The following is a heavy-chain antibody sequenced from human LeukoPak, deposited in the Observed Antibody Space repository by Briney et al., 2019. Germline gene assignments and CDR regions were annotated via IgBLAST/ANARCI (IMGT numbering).Heavy chain of an antibody. Sequence: GGSLRLSCAASGFSVSGDFMSWVRQAPGKGLEWVSVIYSDGSTYYADSVKGRFTISRDNSKNTLDLQMTGLRAEDTAVYYCARERGRGRDSPWFDYWGQRTLVTVSS. J-gene: IGHJ4*02. V-gene: IGHV3-53*01. CDR3: ARERGRGRDSPWFDY. CDR1: GFSVSGDF. CDR2: IYSDGST. D-gene: IGHD1-26*01.